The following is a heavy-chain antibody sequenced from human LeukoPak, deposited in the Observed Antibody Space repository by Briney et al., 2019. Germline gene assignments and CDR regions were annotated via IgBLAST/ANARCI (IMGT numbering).Heavy chain of an antibody. Sequence: GGSVSLSCAASGFTFSSYGLHWVRQAPDKGLEWVAVIWYDGSKTYYADCVKGRFTISKDNPKNTLYLQMNSLRAEDTAVYYCARDRGEMASDYWGQGNRVTVSS. V-gene: IGHV3-33*01. D-gene: IGHD5-24*01. CDR2: IWYDGSKT. CDR3: ARDRGEMASDY. CDR1: GFTFSSYG. J-gene: IGHJ4*02.